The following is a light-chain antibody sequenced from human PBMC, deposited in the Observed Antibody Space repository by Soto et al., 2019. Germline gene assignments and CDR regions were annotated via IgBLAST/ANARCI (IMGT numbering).Light chain of an antibody. CDR1: QSVGSL. CDR2: DAS. V-gene: IGKV3-11*01. Sequence: IVLTQSPGTLSLSPGDRAILSCRASQSVGSLLAWYQHNPGQAPRLLIFDASYRAAGIPARFRGSGSGTDFTLTIDSLEPEDFAVYYCQQRTNWLWTFGPGTKVDI. CDR3: QQRTNWLWT. J-gene: IGKJ1*01.